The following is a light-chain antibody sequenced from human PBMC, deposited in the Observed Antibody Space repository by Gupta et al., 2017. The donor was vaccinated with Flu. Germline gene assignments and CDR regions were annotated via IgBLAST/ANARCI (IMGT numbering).Light chain of an antibody. V-gene: IGKV3-15*01. CDR2: DAS. CDR3: QQYNKWPPLT. Sequence: APLSVSPGGSATVSCRASQSIGTSLAWYQQRRGQAPRLLIYDASTRATGIPARFSGSGSGTDFTLTIRSLQSEDFVLYYCQQYNKWPPLTFGGGTKVDIQ. CDR1: QSIGTS. J-gene: IGKJ4*01.